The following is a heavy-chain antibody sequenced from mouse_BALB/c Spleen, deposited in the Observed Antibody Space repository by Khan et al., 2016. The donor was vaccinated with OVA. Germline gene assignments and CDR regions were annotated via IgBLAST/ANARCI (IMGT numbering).Heavy chain of an antibody. CDR3: VSFHCGY. CDR2: MNTYTGEP. V-gene: IGHV9-3-1*01. Sequence: QIQLVQSGPELKKPGETVKISCKASGYTFKDYVMNWVKQSPGEGLKWMGWMNTYTGEPTYADDFKGRVAFSLDTSASTAYLQLSSLKTEDTAAYCCVSFHCGYWGQGTPLTVSS. J-gene: IGHJ2*01. D-gene: IGHD1-1*02. CDR1: GYTFKDYV.